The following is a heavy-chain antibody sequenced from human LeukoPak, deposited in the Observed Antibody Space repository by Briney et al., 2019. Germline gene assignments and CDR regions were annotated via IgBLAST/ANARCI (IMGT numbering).Heavy chain of an antibody. CDR2: IIPILGIA. D-gene: IGHD2-21*01. Sequence: GSSVKVSCKASGGTFSSYAISWVRQAPGQGLEWMGRIIPILGIANYAQKFQGRVTITADKSTSTAYMELSSLRSEDTAVYYCASLLGGASSGPLDYWGQGTLVTVSS. CDR3: ASLLGGASSGPLDY. CDR1: GGTFSSYA. J-gene: IGHJ4*02. V-gene: IGHV1-69*04.